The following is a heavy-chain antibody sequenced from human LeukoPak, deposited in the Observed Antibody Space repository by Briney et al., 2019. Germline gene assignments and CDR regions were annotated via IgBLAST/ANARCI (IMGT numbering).Heavy chain of an antibody. V-gene: IGHV1-2*06. CDR3: ARAVCSGGSCYGEIDY. D-gene: IGHD2-15*01. Sequence: ASVEVSCKASGYTFTGYYMHWVRQAPGQGLEWMGRINPNSGGTNYAQKFQGRVTMTRDTSISTAYMELSRLRSDDTAVYYCARAVCSGGSCYGEIDYWGQGTLVTVSS. CDR1: GYTFTGYY. CDR2: INPNSGGT. J-gene: IGHJ4*02.